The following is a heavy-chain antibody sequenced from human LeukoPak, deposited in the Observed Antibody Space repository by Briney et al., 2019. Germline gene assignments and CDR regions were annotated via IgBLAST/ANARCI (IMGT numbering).Heavy chain of an antibody. Sequence: ASVKVSCKASGYTFISLDINWVRQATGQGREWMGWMNPNNGNSGSAQKFQGRVTMTRDTSISTAYLELSSLRSEDTAVYYCARASRGYSGSGTYLYYFDHWGQGTLVTVSS. CDR3: ARASRGYSGSGTYLYYFDH. CDR1: GYTFISLD. V-gene: IGHV1-8*01. D-gene: IGHD3-10*01. CDR2: MNPNNGNS. J-gene: IGHJ4*02.